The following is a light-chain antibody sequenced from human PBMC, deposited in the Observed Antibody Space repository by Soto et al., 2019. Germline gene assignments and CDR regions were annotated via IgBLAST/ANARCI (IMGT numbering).Light chain of an antibody. Sequence: EIVLTESPGTLSLSPGERATLSCRASQSVSTYLAWYQQKPGQAPRLLISDASSRATGVPDRFSGSGSGTDFTLTISRLQPEDFALYYCQQYGSSPLTFGQGTKVEIK. J-gene: IGKJ1*01. V-gene: IGKV3-20*01. CDR1: QSVSTY. CDR2: DAS. CDR3: QQYGSSPLT.